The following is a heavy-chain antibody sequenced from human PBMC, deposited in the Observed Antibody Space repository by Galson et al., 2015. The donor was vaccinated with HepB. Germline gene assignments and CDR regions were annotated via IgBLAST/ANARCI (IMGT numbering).Heavy chain of an antibody. Sequence: SLRLSCAASGFTFSSYAMHWVRQAPGKGLEWVAVISYDGSNKYYADSVKGRFTISRDNSKNTLYLQMNSLRAEDTAVYYCARVSSGWYATDYYYYGMDVWGQGTTVTVSS. CDR2: ISYDGSNK. J-gene: IGHJ6*02. V-gene: IGHV3-30*04. CDR3: ARVSSGWYATDYYYYGMDV. D-gene: IGHD6-19*01. CDR1: GFTFSSYA.